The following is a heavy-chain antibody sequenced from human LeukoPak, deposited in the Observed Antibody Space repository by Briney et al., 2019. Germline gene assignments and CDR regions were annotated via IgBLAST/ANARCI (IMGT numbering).Heavy chain of an antibody. J-gene: IGHJ6*02. CDR3: AREGRGYYYYGMDV. Sequence: ASVKVSCKASGGTFSSYAISWVRQAPGQGLEWMGGIIPIFGTANYAQKFQGRVTITADESTSTAYMELRSLRSDDTAVYYCAREGRGYYYYGMDVWGQGTTVTVSS. V-gene: IGHV1-69*01. CDR1: GGTFSSYA. D-gene: IGHD3-10*01. CDR2: IIPIFGTA.